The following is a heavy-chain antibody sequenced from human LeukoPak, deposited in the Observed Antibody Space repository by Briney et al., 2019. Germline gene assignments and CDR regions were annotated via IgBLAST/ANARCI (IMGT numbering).Heavy chain of an antibody. J-gene: IGHJ1*01. Sequence: ASVKVSCKASGYTFTGYYMHWVRQAPGQGLEWMGWINPNSGGTNYAQKFQGGVTMTRDTSISTVYMELSSLRSDDTAMYYCARTSYDILSAYVTSYFQRWGQGTLVTVSS. D-gene: IGHD3-9*01. CDR2: INPNSGGT. CDR3: ARTSYDILSAYVTSYFQR. CDR1: GYTFTGYY. V-gene: IGHV1-2*02.